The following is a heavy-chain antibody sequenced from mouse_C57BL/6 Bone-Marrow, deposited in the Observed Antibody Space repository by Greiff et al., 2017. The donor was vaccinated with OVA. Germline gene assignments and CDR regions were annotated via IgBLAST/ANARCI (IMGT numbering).Heavy chain of an antibody. V-gene: IGHV1-19*01. CDR3: ARYYYGSSYRYFDV. D-gene: IGHD1-1*01. J-gene: IGHJ1*03. CDR2: INPYNGGT. Sequence: VQLQQSGPELVKPGASVKISCKASGYAFSSSWMNWVKQSHGKSLEWIGVINPYNGGTSYNQKFKGKATLTVDKSSSTAYMELNSLTSEDSAVYYCARYYYGSSYRYFDVWGTGTTVTVSS. CDR1: GYAFSSSW.